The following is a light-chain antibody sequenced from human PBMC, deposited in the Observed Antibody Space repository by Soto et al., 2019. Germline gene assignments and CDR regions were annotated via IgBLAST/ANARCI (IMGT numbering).Light chain of an antibody. Sequence: DIQMTQSPSTLSASVGDRVTITCRASQSISSWLAWYQQKPGKAPKLLIYMASILESGVPSRFSGSGSGTEFTLTISSLQPDDFATYYCQQYNGYPAFGQGTKVEIK. J-gene: IGKJ1*01. CDR2: MAS. V-gene: IGKV1-5*03. CDR1: QSISSW. CDR3: QQYNGYPA.